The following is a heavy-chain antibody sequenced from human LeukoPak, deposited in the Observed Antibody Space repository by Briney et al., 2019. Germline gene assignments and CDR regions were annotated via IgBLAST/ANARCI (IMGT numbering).Heavy chain of an antibody. CDR3: ASSTEYSSSWYSTYYYYMDV. CDR1: GGSFSGYY. CDR2: INHSGST. Sequence: PSETLSLTCAVYGGSFSGYYWSWIRQPPGKGLEWIGEINHSGSTNYNPSLKSRVTISVDTSKNQFSLKLSSVTAADTAVYYCASSTEYSSSWYSTYYYYMDVLGKGTTVTISS. J-gene: IGHJ6*03. V-gene: IGHV4-34*01. D-gene: IGHD6-13*01.